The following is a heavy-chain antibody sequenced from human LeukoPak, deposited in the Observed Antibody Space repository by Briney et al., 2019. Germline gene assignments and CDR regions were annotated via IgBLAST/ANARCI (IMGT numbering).Heavy chain of an antibody. D-gene: IGHD3-22*01. Sequence: SETLSLTCTISGGSISSYYWSWIRQPPGKGLEWIGYIYYSGSTNYNPPLKSRVTISVDTSKNQFSLKLSSVTAADTAVYYCARGGLSGGWLIASLDAFDIWGQGTMVTVSS. CDR1: GGSISSYY. CDR2: IYYSGST. CDR3: ARGGLSGGWLIASLDAFDI. J-gene: IGHJ3*02. V-gene: IGHV4-59*08.